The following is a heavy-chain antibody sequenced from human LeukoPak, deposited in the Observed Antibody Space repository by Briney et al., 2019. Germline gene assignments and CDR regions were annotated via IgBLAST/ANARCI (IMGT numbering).Heavy chain of an antibody. V-gene: IGHV1-2*02. CDR2: INPNSGGT. J-gene: IGHJ6*02. D-gene: IGHD2-15*01. CDR3: ARQIGAARQYGMDV. Sequence: ASVKVSCKASGYTFTGYYMHWVRQAPGQGLEWMGWINPNSGGTNYAQKFQGRVTMTRDTSISTAYMELSRLRSDDTAVYYCARQIGAARQYGMDVWGQGTTVTVSS. CDR1: GYTFTGYY.